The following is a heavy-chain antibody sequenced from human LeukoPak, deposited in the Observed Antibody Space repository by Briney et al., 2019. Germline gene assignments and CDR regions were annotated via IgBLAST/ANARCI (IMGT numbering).Heavy chain of an antibody. D-gene: IGHD6-13*01. CDR3: ARVAAAGQILYYWYFDL. CDR2: IYYSGST. V-gene: IGHV4-39*07. CDR1: GGSISSYY. Sequence: SETLSLTCTVSGGSISSYYWGWIRQPPGKGLEWIGSIYYSGSTYYNPSLESRVTISVDPSKNQFSLKLSSVTAADTAVYYCARVAAAGQILYYWYFDLWGRGTLVTVSS. J-gene: IGHJ2*01.